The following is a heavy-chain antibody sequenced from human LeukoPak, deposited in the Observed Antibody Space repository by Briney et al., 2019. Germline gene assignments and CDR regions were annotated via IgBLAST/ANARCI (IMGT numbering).Heavy chain of an antibody. V-gene: IGHV3-23*01. J-gene: IGHJ4*02. D-gene: IGHD3-22*01. CDR1: GFTFSDYY. CDR3: AKLVGDSSGYFYFDY. CDR2: ISGSGGST. Sequence: GGSLRLSCAASGFTFSDYYMSWVRQAPGKGLEWVSAISGSGGSTYYADSVKGRFTISRDNSKNTLYLQMNSLRAEDTAVYYCAKLVGDSSGYFYFDYWGQGTLVTVSS.